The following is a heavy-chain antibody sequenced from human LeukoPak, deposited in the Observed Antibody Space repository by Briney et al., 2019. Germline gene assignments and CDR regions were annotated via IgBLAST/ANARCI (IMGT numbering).Heavy chain of an antibody. CDR1: GFTFSSFA. CDR2: IIRGGST. V-gene: IGHV3-23*01. Sequence: PGESLRLSCAASGFTFSSFAMSWVRQAPGKGLEWVSGIIRGGSTFYADSVKGRFTISRDNSRNTLYLQMNSLKTEDTAVYYCTTILFDYGDYFDHWGQGTLVTVSS. CDR3: TTILFDYGDYFDH. D-gene: IGHD4-17*01. J-gene: IGHJ4*02.